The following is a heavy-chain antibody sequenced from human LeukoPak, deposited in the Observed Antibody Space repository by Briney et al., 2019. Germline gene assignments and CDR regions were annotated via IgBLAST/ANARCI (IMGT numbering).Heavy chain of an antibody. D-gene: IGHD5-18*01. V-gene: IGHV4-34*01. CDR1: GGSFSGYY. J-gene: IGHJ4*02. Sequence: SETLSLTCAVYGGSFSGYYWSWIRQPPGKGLEWIGEINHSGSTNYNPSLKSRVTISVDTSKNQFSLKLSSVTAADTAVYYCARGRRGYSYGYGGYFDYWGQRTLVTVSS. CDR3: ARGRRGYSYGYGGYFDY. CDR2: INHSGST.